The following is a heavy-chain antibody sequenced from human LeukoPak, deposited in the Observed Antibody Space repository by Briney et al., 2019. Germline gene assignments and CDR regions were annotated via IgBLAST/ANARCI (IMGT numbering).Heavy chain of an antibody. Sequence: SETLSLTCAVYGGSFSGYYWSWICQPPGKGLEWIGEINHSGSTNYNPSLESRVTISVDTSKNQFSLKLSSVTAADTAVYYCARALTMPTHWGQGTLVTVSS. V-gene: IGHV4-34*01. CDR3: ARALTMPTH. D-gene: IGHD2-2*01. CDR2: INHSGST. CDR1: GGSFSGYY. J-gene: IGHJ4*02.